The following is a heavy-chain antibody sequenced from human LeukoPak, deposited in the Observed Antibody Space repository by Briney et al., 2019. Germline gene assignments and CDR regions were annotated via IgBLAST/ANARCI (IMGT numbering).Heavy chain of an antibody. CDR2: ISGSGGST. J-gene: IGHJ4*02. CDR1: GFTFGDYA. D-gene: IGHD3-10*01. Sequence: GGSLRLSCTASGFTFGDYAMSWVRQAPGKGLEWVSAISGSGGSTYYADSVKGRFTISRDNSKNSLYLQMNSLKAEDTAVYYCAKADYYADHLFDYWGQGTLVTVSS. V-gene: IGHV3-23*01. CDR3: AKADYYADHLFDY.